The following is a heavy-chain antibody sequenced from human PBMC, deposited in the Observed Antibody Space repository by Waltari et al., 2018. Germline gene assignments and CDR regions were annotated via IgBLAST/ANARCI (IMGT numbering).Heavy chain of an antibody. V-gene: IGHV3-7*01. CDR3: AKLTSHYDFWSGYPYYYYYMDV. Sequence: EVQLVESGGGLVQPGGSLRLSCAASGFTFSSYWMSWVRQAPGKGLEWVANIKQDGSEKYYVDSVKGRFTISRDNAKNSLYLQMNSLRAEDTAVYYCAKLTSHYDFWSGYPYYYYYMDVWGKGTTVTVSS. CDR1: GFTFSSYW. CDR2: IKQDGSEK. J-gene: IGHJ6*03. D-gene: IGHD3-3*01.